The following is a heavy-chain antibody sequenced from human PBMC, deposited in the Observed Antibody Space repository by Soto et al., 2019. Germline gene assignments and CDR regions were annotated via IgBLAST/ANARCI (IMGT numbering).Heavy chain of an antibody. D-gene: IGHD3-22*01. Sequence: SETLSLTCAVYGGSFSGYYWSWIRQPPGKGLEWIGEINHSGSTNYNTSLKSRVTISVDTSKNQFSLKLSSVTAADTAVYYCARAISYDSRGYYSYNWLDPWGQGTLVTVSS. J-gene: IGHJ5*02. CDR1: GGSFSGYY. CDR3: ARAISYDSRGYYSYNWLDP. CDR2: INHSGST. V-gene: IGHV4-34*01.